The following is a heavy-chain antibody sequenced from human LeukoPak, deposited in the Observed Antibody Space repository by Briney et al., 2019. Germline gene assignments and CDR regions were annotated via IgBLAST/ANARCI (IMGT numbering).Heavy chain of an antibody. D-gene: IGHD6-13*01. J-gene: IGHJ4*02. Sequence: SETLSLTCTVSGGSISSYYWSWIRQPPGKGLEWIGYIYYSGSTNYNPSLKSRVTISVDTSKNQFSLRLSSVTAADTAVYYCARGGVFFDYWGQGTLVTVSS. CDR3: ARGGVFFDY. CDR1: GGSISSYY. V-gene: IGHV4-59*01. CDR2: IYYSGST.